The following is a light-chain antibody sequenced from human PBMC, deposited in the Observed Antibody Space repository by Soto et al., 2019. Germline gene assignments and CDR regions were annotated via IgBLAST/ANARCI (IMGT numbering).Light chain of an antibody. Sequence: DIQLTQSPSSLSASVGDRVTITCRASQIKSTYLHWYQQKPGKAPNLLISDAYNLQRGVPSRFSGGGSGTDFTLTISGLQPEDFATYYCQQSFSTPTFGGGTKVEIK. CDR3: QQSFSTPT. CDR1: QIKSTY. V-gene: IGKV1-39*01. J-gene: IGKJ4*01. CDR2: DAY.